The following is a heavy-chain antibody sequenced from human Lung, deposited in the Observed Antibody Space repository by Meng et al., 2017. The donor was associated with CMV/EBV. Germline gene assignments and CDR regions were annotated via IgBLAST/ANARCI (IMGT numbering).Heavy chain of an antibody. CDR1: GYTFTGYY. V-gene: IGHV1-2*06. J-gene: IGHJ4*02. D-gene: IGHD7-27*01. Sequence: VQMAESGVEVKEPWVSVKVSWKASGYTFTGYYMHWLRQAPGQGLEWVGRITPSSGGTTYAQKFQGRVTMTRDTSISTAYMELSSLRSDDAAIYYCVRANLGSADYWGQGTLV. CDR3: VRANLGSADY. CDR2: ITPSSGGT.